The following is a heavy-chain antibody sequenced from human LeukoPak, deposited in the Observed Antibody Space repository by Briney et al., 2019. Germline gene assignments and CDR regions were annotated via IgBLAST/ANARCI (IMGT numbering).Heavy chain of an antibody. V-gene: IGHV3-21*01. CDR1: GFTFSSYS. J-gene: IGHJ4*02. CDR2: ISATSNYI. CDR3: ARDTSGYTFDD. Sequence: NPGGSLRLSCAASGFTFSSYSMNWVRQAPGKGLEWVSSISATSNYIYYADSVEGRFTISRDNAKNSLYLQMNSLRAEDTAVYYCARDTSGYTFDDWGQGTLVTVSS. D-gene: IGHD5-18*01.